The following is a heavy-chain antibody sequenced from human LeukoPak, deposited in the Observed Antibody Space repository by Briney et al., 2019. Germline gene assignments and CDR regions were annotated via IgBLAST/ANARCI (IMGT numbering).Heavy chain of an antibody. CDR3: ARVMGSSCDGDYVVDY. Sequence: ASVKVSCKASGYTFTSFGISWVRQAPGQGLEWMGWISGYNDNTNYVQRLQGRVAMTTDTSTSTAYMELRSLRSDDTAEYYCARVMGSSCDGDYVVDYWGQGTLVTVSS. CDR2: ISGYNDNT. CDR1: GYTFTSFG. D-gene: IGHD4-17*01. V-gene: IGHV1-18*01. J-gene: IGHJ4*02.